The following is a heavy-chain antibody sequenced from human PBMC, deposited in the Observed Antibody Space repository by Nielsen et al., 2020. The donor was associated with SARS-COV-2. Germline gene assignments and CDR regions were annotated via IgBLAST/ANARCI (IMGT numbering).Heavy chain of an antibody. CDR3: AKDRWGGGSYPDF. V-gene: IGHV3-23*01. D-gene: IGHD3-16*02. Sequence: GESLKISCAASGFTFDNYAMTWVRQAPGKGLEWVSAISDTGGYTYYADSVKGRFTVSRDNSKNTLFLEMNSLRVEDTAIYYCAKDRWGGGSYPDFWGQGTLVTVSS. CDR2: ISDTGGYT. J-gene: IGHJ4*02. CDR1: GFTFDNYA.